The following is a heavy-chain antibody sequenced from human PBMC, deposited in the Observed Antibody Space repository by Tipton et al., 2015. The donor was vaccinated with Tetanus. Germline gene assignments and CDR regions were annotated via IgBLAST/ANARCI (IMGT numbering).Heavy chain of an antibody. D-gene: IGHD3-10*01. Sequence: TLSLTCAVYGTSFKDYYWSWIRQPPGKGLEWIGEINHSGSTNNNPSLKSRVTILVETSKNQFSLRLDSVTAADTAVYYCAREKARRFGGSPFDYWGQGTLVTVSS. CDR2: INHSGST. CDR1: GTSFKDYY. J-gene: IGHJ4*02. CDR3: AREKARRFGGSPFDY. V-gene: IGHV4-34*01.